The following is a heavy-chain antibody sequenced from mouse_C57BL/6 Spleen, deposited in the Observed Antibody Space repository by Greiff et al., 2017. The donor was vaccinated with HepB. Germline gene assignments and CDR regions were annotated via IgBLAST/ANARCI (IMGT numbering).Heavy chain of an antibody. V-gene: IGHV5-9-1*02. Sequence: EVQVVESGEGLVKPGGSLKLSCAASGFTFSSYAMSWVRQTPEKRLEWVAYISSGGDYIYYADTVKGRFTISRDNARNTLYLQMSSLKSEDTAMYYCTREGTTVVDWYFDVWGTGTTVTVSS. CDR2: ISSGGDYI. J-gene: IGHJ1*03. CDR3: TREGTTVVDWYFDV. CDR1: GFTFSSYA. D-gene: IGHD1-1*01.